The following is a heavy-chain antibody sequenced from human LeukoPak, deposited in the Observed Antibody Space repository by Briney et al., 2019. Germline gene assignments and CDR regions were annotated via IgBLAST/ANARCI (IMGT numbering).Heavy chain of an antibody. V-gene: IGHV1-69*05. CDR2: IIPIFGTA. CDR3: ATEFMTPGGY. Sequence: ASVKVSCKASGGTFSSYAISWVRQSPGQGLEWMGGIIPIFGTANYAQKFQGRVTITTDESTSTAYKELSSLRAEDTAVYYCATEFMTPGGYWGQGTLVTVSS. D-gene: IGHD3-16*01. J-gene: IGHJ4*02. CDR1: GGTFSSYA.